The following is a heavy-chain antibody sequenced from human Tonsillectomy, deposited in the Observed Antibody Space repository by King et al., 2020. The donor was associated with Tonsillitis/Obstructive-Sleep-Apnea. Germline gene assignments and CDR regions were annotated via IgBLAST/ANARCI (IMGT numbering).Heavy chain of an antibody. CDR2: IIPILGIA. CDR1: GGTFSSYA. CDR3: ARDPIAVAGTQYNPYGMDV. V-gene: IGHV1-69*10. D-gene: IGHD6-19*01. Sequence: VQLVESGAEVKKPGSSVKVSCKASGGTFSSYAISWVRQAPGQGLEWMGGIIPILGIANYAQKFQGRVTITADKSTSTAYMELSSLRSEDTAVYYCARDPIAVAGTQYNPYGMDVWGQGATVTVSS. J-gene: IGHJ6*02.